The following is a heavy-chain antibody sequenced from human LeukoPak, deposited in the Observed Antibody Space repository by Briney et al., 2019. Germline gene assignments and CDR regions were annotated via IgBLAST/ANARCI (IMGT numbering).Heavy chain of an antibody. V-gene: IGHV3-48*03. CDR2: ISSSGSTI. CDR1: GFTFSSYE. D-gene: IGHD6-25*01. CDR3: ARENTPSGSLDY. Sequence: LTGGSLRLSCAASGFTFSSYEMNWVRQAPGKGLGWVSYISSSGSTIYYADSVKGRFTISRDNAKNSLYLQMNSLRAEDTAVYYCARENTPSGSLDYWGQGTLVTVSS. J-gene: IGHJ4*02.